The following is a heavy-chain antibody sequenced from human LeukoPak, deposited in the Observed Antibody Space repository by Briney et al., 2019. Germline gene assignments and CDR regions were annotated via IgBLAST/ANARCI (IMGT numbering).Heavy chain of an antibody. Sequence: ASVKVSCKASGYTFTDYYMHWVRQAPGQGLEWMGWINPNSGGTNYAQEFQGRVTMTRDTSISTAYMELSRLRSDDTAVYYCARVSSGSYSGTYRYWGQGTLVTVSS. CDR2: INPNSGGT. CDR1: GYTFTDYY. CDR3: ARVSSGSYSGTYRY. V-gene: IGHV1-2*02. J-gene: IGHJ4*02. D-gene: IGHD1-26*01.